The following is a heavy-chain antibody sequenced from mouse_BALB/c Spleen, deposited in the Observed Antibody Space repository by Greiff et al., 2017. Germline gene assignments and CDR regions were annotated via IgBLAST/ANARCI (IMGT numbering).Heavy chain of an antibody. V-gene: IGHV5-6-3*01. CDR3: ARGGYLYSFDY. J-gene: IGHJ2*01. Sequence: EVQLQESGGGLVQPGGSLKLSCAASGFTFSSYGMSWVRQTPDKRLELVATINSNGGSTYYPDSVKGRFTISRDNAKNTLYLQMSSLKSEDTAMYYCARGGYLYSFDYWGQGTTLTVSS. CDR2: INSNGGST. CDR1: GFTFSSYG.